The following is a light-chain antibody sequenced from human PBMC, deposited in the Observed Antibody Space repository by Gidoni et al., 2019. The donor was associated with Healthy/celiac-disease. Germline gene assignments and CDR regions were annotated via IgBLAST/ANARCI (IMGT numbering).Light chain of an antibody. V-gene: IGLV2-11*01. CDR3: CSYAGSYNLYV. J-gene: IGLJ1*01. CDR2: DVS. CDR1: SSDVVGYNY. Sequence: QSALTQPRSVFGFPGQSVTISCTRTSSDVVGYNYVSWYQQHPGTAPKLMIYDVSKRPSGVPDRFSGSKSGNTASLTISGLQAEDEADYYCCSYAGSYNLYVFGTGTKVTVL.